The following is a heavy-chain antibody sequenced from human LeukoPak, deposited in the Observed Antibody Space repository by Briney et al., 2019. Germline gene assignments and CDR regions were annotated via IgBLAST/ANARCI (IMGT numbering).Heavy chain of an antibody. CDR3: AREWGNSVLPSDY. D-gene: IGHD3-16*01. V-gene: IGHV3-74*01. Sequence: GGSLRLSCAASGFTFSNYWMNWVRQGPGIGLVWVSRINGDGSRTDYADSVKGRFTISRDNAKNTLDLQMKSLRAEDTAVYYCAREWGNSVLPSDYWGQGSLVTVSP. CDR2: INGDGSRT. CDR1: GFTFSNYW. J-gene: IGHJ4*02.